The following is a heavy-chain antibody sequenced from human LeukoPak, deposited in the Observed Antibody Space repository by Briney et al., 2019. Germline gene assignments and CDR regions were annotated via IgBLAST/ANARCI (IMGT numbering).Heavy chain of an antibody. D-gene: IGHD6-13*01. CDR3: ARTVKYSGTPLDY. J-gene: IGHJ4*02. CDR2: ISSSSSYI. CDR1: GFTFSSYS. V-gene: IGHV3-21*01. Sequence: PGGSLRLSCAASGFTFSSYSMNWVRQAPGKGLEWVSSISSSSSYIYYADSVKGRFTISRDNAKNSLYLQMNSLRAEDTAVYYCARTVKYSGTPLDYWGQGTLVTVSS.